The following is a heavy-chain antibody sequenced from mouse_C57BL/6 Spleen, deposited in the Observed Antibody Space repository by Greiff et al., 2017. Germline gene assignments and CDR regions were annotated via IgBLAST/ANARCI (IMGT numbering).Heavy chain of an antibody. CDR1: GFSLTSYG. J-gene: IGHJ4*01. CDR3: ARSNDYDNYAMDY. Sequence: QVHVKQSGPGLVQPSQSLSITCPVSGFSLTSYGVHWVRQSPGKGLEWLGVIWSGGSTDYNAAFISRLSISKDNSKSQVFFKMNSLQADDTAIYYCARSNDYDNYAMDYWGQGTSVTVSS. CDR2: IWSGGST. D-gene: IGHD2-4*01. V-gene: IGHV2-2*01.